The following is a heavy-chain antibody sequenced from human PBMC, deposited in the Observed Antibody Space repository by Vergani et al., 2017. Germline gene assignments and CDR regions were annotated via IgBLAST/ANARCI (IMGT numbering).Heavy chain of an antibody. Sequence: EVQLVESGGGLVQPGGSLRLSCAASGFTFSSYSMNWVRQAPGKGLEWVSGISWNSNSIGYADSVKGRFTISRHNAKNSLYLQMNSLRAEDTALYYCAKDLGTSSGGGWFDPWGQGTLVTVSS. CDR3: AKDLGTSSGGGWFDP. D-gene: IGHD6-6*01. CDR1: GFTFSSYS. J-gene: IGHJ5*02. V-gene: IGHV3-9*01. CDR2: ISWNSNSI.